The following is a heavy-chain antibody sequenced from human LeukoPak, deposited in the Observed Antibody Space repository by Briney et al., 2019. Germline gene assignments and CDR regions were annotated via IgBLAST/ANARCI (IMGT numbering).Heavy chain of an antibody. CDR3: ARDLRYCSSTSCYGMVAYYYYMDV. J-gene: IGHJ6*03. CDR2: INPNSGGT. CDR1: GYTFTGYY. D-gene: IGHD2-2*01. Sequence: GASVKVSCKASGYTFTGYYMHWVRQAPGQGLEWMGWINPNSGGTNYAQKFQGRVTMTRDTSISTAYMELSRLRSDDTAVYYCARDLRYCSSTSCYGMVAYYYYMDVWGKGTTVTVSS. V-gene: IGHV1-2*02.